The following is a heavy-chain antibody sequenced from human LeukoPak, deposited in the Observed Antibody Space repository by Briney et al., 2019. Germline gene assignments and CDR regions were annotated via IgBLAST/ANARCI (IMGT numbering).Heavy chain of an antibody. CDR3: ARDTSYNYGAHAMDV. V-gene: IGHV3-23*01. Sequence: GGSLTLSCAASGFTFDNYAMNWVRQAPGKGLEWVLGISGSGVNTYYAHSVKGRFTISRDNAKNTLYPQLNSLRGEDPAIYYCARDTSYNYGAHAMDVWGEGTTGTVSS. J-gene: IGHJ6*04. CDR2: ISGSGVNT. CDR1: GFTFDNYA. D-gene: IGHD3-10*01.